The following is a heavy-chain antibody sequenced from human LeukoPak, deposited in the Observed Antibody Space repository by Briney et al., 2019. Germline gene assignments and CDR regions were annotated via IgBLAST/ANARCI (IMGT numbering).Heavy chain of an antibody. CDR3: TRGQLDPWDNRFVP. CDR2: ISRSSGNI. J-gene: IGHJ5*02. Sequence: SGGSLRLSCTASGFTLNDYNMHWVRHAPGKGLEWVASISRSSGNIDYGDSVKGRCTISRDNAKNSLYLQISSLRAQGTAFYYCTRGQLDPWDNRFVPWGQGGLVTVSS. CDR1: GFTLNDYN. D-gene: IGHD2-2*03. V-gene: IGHV3-9*01.